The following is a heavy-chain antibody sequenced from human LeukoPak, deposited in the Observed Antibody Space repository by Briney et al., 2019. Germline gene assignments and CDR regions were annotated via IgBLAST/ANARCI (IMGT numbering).Heavy chain of an antibody. Sequence: ASVKVSCKASGYTFTSYGISWVRQAPGQGLEWMGWISAYNGNTNYAQKLRGRVTMTTDTSTSTAYMELRSLRSDDTAVYYCARKGTGSSSPNYYFDYWGQGTLVTVSS. CDR1: GYTFTSYG. J-gene: IGHJ4*02. D-gene: IGHD6-13*01. CDR2: ISAYNGNT. V-gene: IGHV1-18*01. CDR3: ARKGTGSSSPNYYFDY.